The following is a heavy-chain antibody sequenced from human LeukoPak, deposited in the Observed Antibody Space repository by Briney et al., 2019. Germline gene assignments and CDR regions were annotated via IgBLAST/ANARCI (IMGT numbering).Heavy chain of an antibody. Sequence: ASVKVSCKASGGTFSSYAISWVRQAPGQGLEWMGRIIPIFGTANYAQKLQGRATITTDESTSTAYMELSSLRSEDTAVYYCASYSSGWSYYYYMDVWGKGTTVTVSS. J-gene: IGHJ6*03. CDR2: IIPIFGTA. D-gene: IGHD6-19*01. CDR1: GGTFSSYA. V-gene: IGHV1-69*05. CDR3: ASYSSGWSYYYYMDV.